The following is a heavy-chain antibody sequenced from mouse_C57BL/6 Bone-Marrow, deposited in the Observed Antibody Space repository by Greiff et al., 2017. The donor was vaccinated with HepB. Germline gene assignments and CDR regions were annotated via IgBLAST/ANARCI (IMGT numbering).Heavy chain of an antibody. CDR1: GYTFTSYW. D-gene: IGHD2-14*01. Sequence: QVQLQQSGAELVMPGASVKLSCKASGYTFTSYWMHWVKQRPGQGLEWIGEIDPTDSYTNYNQKFKGKATLTVDKSSSTAYMQLSSLTSEDSAVYYCARRYLLPGDYAMDYWGQGTSLTVSS. V-gene: IGHV1-69*01. CDR3: ARRYLLPGDYAMDY. J-gene: IGHJ4*01. CDR2: IDPTDSYT.